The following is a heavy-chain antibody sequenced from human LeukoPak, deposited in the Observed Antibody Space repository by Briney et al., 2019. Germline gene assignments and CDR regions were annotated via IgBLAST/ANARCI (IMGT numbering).Heavy chain of an antibody. CDR1: GGAISSSSYY. CDR2: IYYRGST. J-gene: IGHJ5*02. CDR3: ARVVMFYYGSGSWYNWFDP. V-gene: IGHV4-39*07. D-gene: IGHD3-10*01. Sequence: SETLSLTCTVSGGAISSSSYYRGWIRQPPGKGLEWIGSIYYRGSTYYNPSLKSRLTISLDTSKNQFSLKLSSVTAADTAVYYCARVVMFYYGSGSWYNWFDPWGQGTLVTVSS.